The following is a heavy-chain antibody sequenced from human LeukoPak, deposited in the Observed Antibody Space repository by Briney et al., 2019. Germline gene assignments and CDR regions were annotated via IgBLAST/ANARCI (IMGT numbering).Heavy chain of an antibody. CDR1: VYAISSGYF. CDR3: ARGYSSSWYFNWFDP. J-gene: IGHJ5*02. D-gene: IGHD6-13*01. CDR2: IYHSGST. Sequence: SETLSLTCSVSVYAISSGYFWGWIGQPPGKGLEWIGTIYHSGSTYYNPSLKSRVTISVDTSKHQFSLKLSSVTAADTAVYDCARGYSSSWYFNWFDPWGQGTLVTVSS. V-gene: IGHV4-38-2*02.